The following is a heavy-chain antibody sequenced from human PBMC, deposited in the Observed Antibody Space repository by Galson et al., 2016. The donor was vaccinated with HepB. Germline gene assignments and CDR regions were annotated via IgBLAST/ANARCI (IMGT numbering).Heavy chain of an antibody. V-gene: IGHV1-18*04. J-gene: IGHJ4*02. D-gene: IGHD1-1*01. CDR1: GYRFPTYG. CDR3: ARDVQYLFDY. CDR2: ISANSGNT. Sequence: SVKVSCKASGYRFPTYGISWVRQAPGQGLEWLGWISANSGNTRYAEKFQDRVTMTRDTSASSVYMDLRSLRSDDTAVYYCARDVQYLFDYWGQGSLVTVAS.